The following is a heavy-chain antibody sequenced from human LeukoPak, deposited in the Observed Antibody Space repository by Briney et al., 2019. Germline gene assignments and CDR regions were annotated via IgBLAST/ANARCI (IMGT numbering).Heavy chain of an antibody. V-gene: IGHV4-59*01. CDR2: IFFSGSS. D-gene: IGHD3-10*01. CDR3: ARGSMIRGRFDY. Sequence: SETLSLTCTVSGGSISNYYWSWIRQSPGKGLEWIGYIFFSGSSNYNPSLKSRVTISVDTSKNQFSLRLSSVTAADTAVYYCARGSMIRGRFDYWGQGTLVTVSS. J-gene: IGHJ4*02. CDR1: GGSISNYY.